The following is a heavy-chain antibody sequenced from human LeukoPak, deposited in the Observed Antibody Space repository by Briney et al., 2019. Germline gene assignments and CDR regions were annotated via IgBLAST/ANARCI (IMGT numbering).Heavy chain of an antibody. D-gene: IGHD2-2*01. CDR1: GGSISSYY. CDR2: IYHSGST. Sequence: TSGTLSLTCTVSGGSISSYYWSWIRQPPGKGLEWIGEIYHSGSTNYNPSLKSRVTISVDKSKNQFSLKLSSVTAADTAVYYCASDCSSTSCHDYWGQGTLVTVSS. J-gene: IGHJ4*02. V-gene: IGHV4-59*12. CDR3: ASDCSSTSCHDY.